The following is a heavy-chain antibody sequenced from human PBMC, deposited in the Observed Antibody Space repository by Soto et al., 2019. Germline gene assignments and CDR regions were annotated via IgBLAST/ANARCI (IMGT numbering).Heavy chain of an antibody. J-gene: IGHJ3*02. D-gene: IGHD7-27*01. V-gene: IGHV3-33*01. CDR3: SRVGTDYSFDI. CDR1: GFTFSTYG. Sequence: QEQLVESGGGVVQPGRSLRLSCAASGFTFSTYGMQWVRQAPGKGLEWVAVIWYDGSTKYYAVSVKGRFTISRDNSKNTVYLQMNSLRVEDTAVYYCSRVGTDYSFDIWGQGTMVTVSS. CDR2: IWYDGSTK.